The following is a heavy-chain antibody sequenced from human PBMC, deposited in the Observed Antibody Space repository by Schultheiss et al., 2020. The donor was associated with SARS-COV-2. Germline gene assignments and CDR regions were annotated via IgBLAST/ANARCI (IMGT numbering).Heavy chain of an antibody. CDR1: GDSVSSNSAA. J-gene: IGHJ4*02. CDR2: TYYRSKWYN. D-gene: IGHD5-24*01. CDR3: ARERADEVEMATISEVYFDY. Sequence: SQTLSLTCAISGDSVSSNSAAWNWIRQSPSRGLEWLGRTYYRSKWYNDYAVSVKSRITINPDTSKNQFSLKLSSVTAADTAVYYCARERADEVEMATISEVYFDYWGQGTLVTVSS. V-gene: IGHV6-1*01.